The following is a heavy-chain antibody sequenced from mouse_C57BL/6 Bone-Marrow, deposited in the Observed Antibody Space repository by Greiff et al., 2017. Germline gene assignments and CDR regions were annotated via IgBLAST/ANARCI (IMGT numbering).Heavy chain of an antibody. Sequence: QVQLQQPGAELVRPGSSVKLSCKASGYTFTSYWMHWVKQRTIQGLEWIGNIDPSDSETHYNQKFKDKATLTVDKSSSTAYMQLSSLTSEDAAVYYCSRSQYSSGPSPAYWGQGTLVTVSA. D-gene: IGHD3-2*02. V-gene: IGHV1-52*01. CDR2: IDPSDSET. J-gene: IGHJ3*01. CDR3: SRSQYSSGPSPAY. CDR1: GYTFTSYW.